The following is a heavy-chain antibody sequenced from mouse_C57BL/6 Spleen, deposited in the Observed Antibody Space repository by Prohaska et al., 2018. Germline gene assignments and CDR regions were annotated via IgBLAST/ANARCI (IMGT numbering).Heavy chain of an antibody. J-gene: IGHJ1*03. CDR2: IHPNSGST. V-gene: IGHV1-64*01. Sequence: QVQLQQPGAELVKPGASVKLSCKASGYTFTSYWMHWVKQRPGQGLEWIGMIHPNSGSTNYNEKFKSKATLTVDKSSSTAYMQLSSLTSEDSAVYYCARWATTVVASDVWGTGTTVTVSS. CDR3: ARWATTVVASDV. D-gene: IGHD1-1*01. CDR1: GYTFTSYW.